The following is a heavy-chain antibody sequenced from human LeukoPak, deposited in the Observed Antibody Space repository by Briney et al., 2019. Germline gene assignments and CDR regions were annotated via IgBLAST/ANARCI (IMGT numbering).Heavy chain of an antibody. CDR3: AKDPYSYGYRGHDY. CDR1: GFTFSSYA. CDR2: ISGSGGST. V-gene: IGHV3-23*01. D-gene: IGHD5-18*01. J-gene: IGHJ4*02. Sequence: GGSLRLSCAASGFTFSSYAMSWVRQAPGKGLEWVSVISGSGGSTYYADSVKGRFTISRDNSKNTLYLQMNSLRAEDTAVYYCAKDPYSYGYRGHDYWGQGTLVTVSS.